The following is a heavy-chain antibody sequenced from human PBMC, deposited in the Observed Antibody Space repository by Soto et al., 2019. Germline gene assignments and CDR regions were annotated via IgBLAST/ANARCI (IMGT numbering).Heavy chain of an antibody. CDR3: AREPLDGMDV. J-gene: IGHJ6*02. CDR1: GGSVNTGDNY. CDR2: IYHTVNT. Sequence: HVQLHQSGPRLVKPSQTLSLECSVIGGSVNTGDNYWSWVRQSPGRGLEWIGYIYHTVNTFYNPALENRVTMSVDASKNQFSLTLTSVTAADTAVYFCAREPLDGMDVWGQGTNVTVSS. V-gene: IGHV4-30-4*01.